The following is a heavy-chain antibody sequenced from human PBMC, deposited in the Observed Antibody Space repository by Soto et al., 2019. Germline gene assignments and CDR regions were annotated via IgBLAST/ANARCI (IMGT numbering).Heavy chain of an antibody. CDR2: MYNTGST. CDR1: GGSISGYY. D-gene: IGHD1-7*01. CDR3: ARDPLELRGGVYGMYV. Sequence: SETLSLTCTVSGGSISGYYWSWIRQPPGKGLEWIGYMYNTGSTVYNPSFKSRVTISVDTSKNQFSLKLSSVTAADTAVYYCARDPLELRGGVYGMYVWGQGTTVTVSS. V-gene: IGHV4-4*08. J-gene: IGHJ6*02.